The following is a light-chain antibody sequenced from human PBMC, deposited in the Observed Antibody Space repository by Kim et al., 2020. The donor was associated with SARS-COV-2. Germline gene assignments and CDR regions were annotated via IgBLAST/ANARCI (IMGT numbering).Light chain of an antibody. J-gene: IGKJ1*01. CDR1: QSVSSY. CDR3: QQYNNWPPWT. CDR2: DAS. Sequence: EIVMTQSPATLSVSPGERATLSCRASQSVSSYLAWYQQKPGQAPRLLIYDASTRATDIPARFSGSGSGTEFTLTISSLQSEDFAVYYCQQYNNWPPWTFGQGTKGDIK. V-gene: IGKV3-15*01.